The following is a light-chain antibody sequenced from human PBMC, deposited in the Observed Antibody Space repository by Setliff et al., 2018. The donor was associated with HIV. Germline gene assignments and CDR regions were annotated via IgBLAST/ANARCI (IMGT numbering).Light chain of an antibody. CDR1: CSDVGGYNY. CDR3: SSYAITNTLP. CDR2: EVR. J-gene: IGLJ1*01. V-gene: IGLV2-14*01. Sequence: QSVLTQPASVSGSPGQSITISCTGTCSDVGGYNYVSWYQQHPGKAPKLIIYEVRNRPSGVSNRFSGSKSGNTASLTISGLQAEDEADYYCSSYAITNTLPFGTGTKVTVL.